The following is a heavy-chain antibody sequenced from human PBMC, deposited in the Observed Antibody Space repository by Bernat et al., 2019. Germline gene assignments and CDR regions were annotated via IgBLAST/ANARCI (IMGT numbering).Heavy chain of an antibody. CDR1: GFTFTSSA. J-gene: IGHJ4*02. Sequence: QMQVVQSGPEMKKPGTSWKVSCKASGFTFTSSALQWVRPARGQRPERTGWIVVGSGNTNYAKKCQRRVTITRDMYTSTADMGLSSARSEGTAVDFCAAAGPRGKNPFDYWGRGPLVTVSS. D-gene: IGHD3-16*01. CDR2: IVVGSGNT. V-gene: IGHV1-58*01. CDR3: AAAGPRGKNPFDY.